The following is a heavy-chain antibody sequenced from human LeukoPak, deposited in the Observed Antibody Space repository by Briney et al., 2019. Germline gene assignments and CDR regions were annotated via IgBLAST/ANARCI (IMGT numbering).Heavy chain of an antibody. Sequence: GRSLRLSCPASGFTFATYGTGWVRQAPGKWLEWVSGISTSGGTISYAESVKGRFTVSRDNPRNTLYMEMNSLRDEDTAVYYCAVMHRYYDGSGYWVQWGQGTLVTVSS. CDR1: GFTFATYG. D-gene: IGHD3-22*01. CDR3: AVMHRYYDGSGYWVQ. CDR2: ISTSGGTI. J-gene: IGHJ4*02. V-gene: IGHV3-23*01.